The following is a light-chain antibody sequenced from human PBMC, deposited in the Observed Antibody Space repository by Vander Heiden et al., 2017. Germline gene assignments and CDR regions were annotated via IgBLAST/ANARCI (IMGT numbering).Light chain of an antibody. J-gene: IGKJ5*01. Sequence: DIVMTQSPLSLPVTPGEPASISCRSSQSLLHSNGYNYLDWYLQKPGQSPQLLIYLGSNRASAVPDRFSGTGSGTDFTLRIMRVEAEDIGVYYCSQAPQTSITFGQGTLLEIK. CDR1: QSLLHSNGYNY. CDR2: LGS. V-gene: IGKV2-28*01. CDR3: SQAPQTSIT.